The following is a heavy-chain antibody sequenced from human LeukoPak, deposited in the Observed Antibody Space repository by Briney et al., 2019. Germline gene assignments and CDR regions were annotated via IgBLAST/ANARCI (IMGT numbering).Heavy chain of an antibody. V-gene: IGHV4-34*01. Sequence: SETLSLTCAVYGGSFSDYYWSWIRQSPGKGLEWIGEINRSGSTNYNPSLKRRVTISVDTSKNQFSLKLSSVTAADTAVYYCAKMVHTEQWLVPFDYWGQGALVTVSS. J-gene: IGHJ4*02. CDR1: GGSFSDYY. D-gene: IGHD6-19*01. CDR3: AKMVHTEQWLVPFDY. CDR2: INRSGST.